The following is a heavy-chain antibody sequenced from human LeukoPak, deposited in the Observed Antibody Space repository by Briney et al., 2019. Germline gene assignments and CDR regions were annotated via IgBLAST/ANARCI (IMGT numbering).Heavy chain of an antibody. V-gene: IGHV3-30-3*01. D-gene: IGHD3-3*01. Sequence: GRSLRLSCAASGFTFSSYAMHWVRQAPGKGLEWVAVISYDGSNKYYADSVKGRFTISRDNSKNTLYLQMNSLRAEDTAVYYCARDGGGPRYDFWSGYFDYWGQGTLVTVSS. CDR1: GFTFSSYA. J-gene: IGHJ4*02. CDR3: ARDGGGPRYDFWSGYFDY. CDR2: ISYDGSNK.